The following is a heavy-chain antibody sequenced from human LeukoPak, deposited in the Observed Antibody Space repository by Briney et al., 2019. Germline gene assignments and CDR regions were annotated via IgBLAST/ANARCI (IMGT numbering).Heavy chain of an antibody. J-gene: IGHJ4*02. D-gene: IGHD3-22*01. CDR3: ARDYYYDSSGYSRGFDY. Sequence: GASVKVSCKASGYTFTSYYMHWVRQAPGQGLEWMGIINPSGGSTSYVQKFQGRVTMTRDTSTSTVYMELSSLRSEDTAVYYCARDYYYDSSGYSRGFDYWGQGTLVTVSS. CDR2: INPSGGST. V-gene: IGHV1-46*01. CDR1: GYTFTSYY.